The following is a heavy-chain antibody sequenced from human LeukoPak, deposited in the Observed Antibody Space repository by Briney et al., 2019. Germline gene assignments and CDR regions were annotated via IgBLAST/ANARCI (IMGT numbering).Heavy chain of an antibody. CDR2: ISHDGGTN. CDR1: GFTFSRYV. J-gene: IGHJ3*02. Sequence: GGSLRLSCAASGFTFSRYVMHWVRQAPGKGLEWVAAISHDGGTNFCADSVKGRFTISRDNSKNTLYLQMNSLRAEDTAVYYCAKGRYFDWYDAFEIWGQGTMVTVSS. V-gene: IGHV3-30-3*01. CDR3: AKGRYFDWYDAFEI. D-gene: IGHD3-9*01.